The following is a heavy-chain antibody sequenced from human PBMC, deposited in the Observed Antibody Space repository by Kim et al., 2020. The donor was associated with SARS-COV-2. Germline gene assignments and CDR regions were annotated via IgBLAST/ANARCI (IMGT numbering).Heavy chain of an antibody. Sequence: SETLSLTCAVYGGSFSGYYWSWIRQPPGKGLEWIGEINHSGSTNYNPSLKSRVTISVDTSKNQFSLKLSSVTAADTAVYYCATSSRGLVTHPTKAFDIWGQGTMVTVSS. CDR1: GGSFSGYY. CDR3: ATSSRGLVTHPTKAFDI. D-gene: IGHD3-9*01. J-gene: IGHJ3*02. V-gene: IGHV4-34*01. CDR2: INHSGST.